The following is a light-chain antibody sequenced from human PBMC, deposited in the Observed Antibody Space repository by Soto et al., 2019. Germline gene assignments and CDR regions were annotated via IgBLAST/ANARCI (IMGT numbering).Light chain of an antibody. CDR2: YDS. J-gene: IGLJ3*02. Sequence: SYELTQPPSVSVAPGKTATITCGGNNIGSKSVHWYQQKPGQAPVLVVYYDSDRPSGIPERFSGSNSGNTATLTISRVEAGDEADYYCQVWDSNIDPLGVFGGGTKLTVL. CDR1: NIGSKS. V-gene: IGLV3-21*04. CDR3: QVWDSNIDPLGV.